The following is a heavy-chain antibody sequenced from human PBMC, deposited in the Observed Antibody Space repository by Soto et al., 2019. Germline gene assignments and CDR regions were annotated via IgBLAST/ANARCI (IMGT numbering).Heavy chain of an antibody. J-gene: IGHJ6*02. V-gene: IGHV3-21*01. Sequence: GGSLRLSCVASGPIFSSYGMNWLRQAPGKGLEWVSSIDSSGRYIYYADSLQGRFTISRDNAKNSMYLQMNSLRVEDTARYFCARDGGDCGYRLAYYYYIGMDVWGQGTTVTVSS. CDR3: ARDGGDCGYRLAYYYYIGMDV. D-gene: IGHD2-21*02. CDR1: GPIFSSYG. CDR2: IDSSGRYI.